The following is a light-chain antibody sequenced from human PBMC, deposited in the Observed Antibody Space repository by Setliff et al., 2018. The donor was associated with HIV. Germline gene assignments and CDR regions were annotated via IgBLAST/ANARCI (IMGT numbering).Light chain of an antibody. CDR2: GVN. CDR3: SSYTSSITHVV. Sequence: QSALTQPASVSGSPGQSITISCTGTSSDVGGHNYVSWYQQHPGKVPKVMIYGVNNRPSGVSNRFSGSKSGNTASLTISGLQAEDEAEYHCSSYTSSITHVVFGGGTKVTVL. J-gene: IGLJ2*01. CDR1: SSDVGGHNY. V-gene: IGLV2-14*03.